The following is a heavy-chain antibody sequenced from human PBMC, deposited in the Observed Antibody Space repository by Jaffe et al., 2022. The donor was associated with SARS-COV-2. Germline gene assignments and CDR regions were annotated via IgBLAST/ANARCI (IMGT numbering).Heavy chain of an antibody. CDR3: ARDSRYDSSAGYYGMDV. J-gene: IGHJ6*02. D-gene: IGHD3-22*01. V-gene: IGHV4-31*03. Sequence: QVQLQESGPGLVKPSQTLSLTCTVSGGSISSGGYYWSWIRQHPGKGLEWIGYIYYSGSTYYNPSLKSRVTISVDTSKNQFSLKLSSVTAADTAVYYCARDSRYDSSAGYYGMDVWGQGTTVTVSS. CDR1: GGSISSGGYY. CDR2: IYYSGST.